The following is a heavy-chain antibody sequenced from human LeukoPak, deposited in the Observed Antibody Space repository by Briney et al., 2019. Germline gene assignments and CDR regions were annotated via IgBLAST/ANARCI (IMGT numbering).Heavy chain of an antibody. CDR2: IYSDGST. J-gene: IGHJ4*02. V-gene: IGHV3-53*01. CDR1: GFTFSSYS. Sequence: GGSLRLSCAASGFTFSSYSMNWVRQAPGKGLEWVSVIYSDGSTYYADSVKGRFTISRDNSKNTLYLQMNSLRAEDTAVYYCASSYDSTGPDYWGQGTLVTVSS. CDR3: ASSYDSTGPDY. D-gene: IGHD3-22*01.